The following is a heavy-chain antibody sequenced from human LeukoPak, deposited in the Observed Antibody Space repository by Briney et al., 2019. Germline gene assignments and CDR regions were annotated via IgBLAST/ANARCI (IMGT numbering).Heavy chain of an antibody. V-gene: IGHV4-34*01. CDR3: ARTPRGQQLVRYNWFDP. J-gene: IGHJ5*02. D-gene: IGHD6-13*01. Sequence: SSETLSLTCAVYGGSFSGYYWSWIRQPPGKGLEWIGEINHSGSTNYNPSLKSRVTISVDTSKNQFSLKLSSVTAADTAVYYCARTPRGQQLVRYNWFDPWGQGTLVTVSS. CDR2: INHSGST. CDR1: GGSFSGYY.